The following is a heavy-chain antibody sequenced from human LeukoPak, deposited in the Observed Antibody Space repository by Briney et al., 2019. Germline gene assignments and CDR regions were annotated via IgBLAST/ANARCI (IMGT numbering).Heavy chain of an antibody. J-gene: IGHJ4*02. CDR1: GYSFSSYW. CDR2: IDPSDSYT. Sequence: GESLKISCKGSGYSFSSYWISWVRQVPGKGLEWMGRIDPSDSYTNYSPSFQGHVTISADKSISTAYLQWSSLKASDTAMYYCARRTIFGEVYYFDYWGQGTLVTVSS. V-gene: IGHV5-10-1*01. CDR3: ARRTIFGEVYYFDY. D-gene: IGHD3-3*01.